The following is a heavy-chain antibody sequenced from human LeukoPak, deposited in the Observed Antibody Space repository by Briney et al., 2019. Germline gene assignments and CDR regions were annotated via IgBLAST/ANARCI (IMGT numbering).Heavy chain of an antibody. CDR2: INSDESIT. Sequence: GGSLRLSCAASGFTFSSSWMYWVRQAPGKGLVWVSRINSDESITTYADSVKGRFTISRDNAKNTLYLQMNSLRAEDTAVYYCARGLVPGFLDYWGQGTPVTVSP. D-gene: IGHD4-11*01. CDR1: GFTFSSSW. CDR3: ARGLVPGFLDY. J-gene: IGHJ4*02. V-gene: IGHV3-74*01.